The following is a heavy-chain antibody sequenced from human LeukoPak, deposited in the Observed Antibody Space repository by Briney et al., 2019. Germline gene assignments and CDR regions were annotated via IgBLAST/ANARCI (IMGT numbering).Heavy chain of an antibody. CDR3: AKEPRENSGSYVSGWFDP. J-gene: IGHJ5*02. Sequence: HPGGSLRLSCAASGFTFSDYYMSWVRQAPGKGLEWVSAISGSGGSSYYADSVKGRFTISRDNSKNTLYLQMNSLRAEDTAVYYCAKEPRENSGSYVSGWFDPWGQGTLVTVSS. D-gene: IGHD5-12*01. V-gene: IGHV3-23*01. CDR2: ISGSGGSS. CDR1: GFTFSDYY.